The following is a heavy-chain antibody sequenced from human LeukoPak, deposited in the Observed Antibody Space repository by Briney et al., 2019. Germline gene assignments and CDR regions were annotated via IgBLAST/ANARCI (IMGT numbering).Heavy chain of an antibody. CDR3: ARDPYSGNYGNYYYYYMDV. CDR2: ISTSGSTI. V-gene: IGHV3-48*03. J-gene: IGHJ6*03. D-gene: IGHD1-26*01. CDR1: GFTFRDHE. Sequence: PGGSLRLSCTVSGFTFRDHEMNWVRQAPGKGLEWISYISTSGSTIYYADSVKGRFTVSRDNAKNSLYLQMNSLGPEDTAVYYCARDPYSGNYGNYYYYYMDVWGKGTTVTISS.